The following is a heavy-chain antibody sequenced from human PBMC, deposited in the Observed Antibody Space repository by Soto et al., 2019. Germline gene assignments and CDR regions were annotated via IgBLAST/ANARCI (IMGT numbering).Heavy chain of an antibody. Sequence: PSETLSLTCAVYGVSFSGYYWSWIRQPPGKGLEWIGEINHSGSTNYNPSLKSRVTISVDTSKNQFSLKLSSVTAADTAVYYCAREVPCRDGYNKPQDYWGQGTLVTVSS. CDR3: AREVPCRDGYNKPQDY. CDR2: INHSGST. V-gene: IGHV4-34*01. CDR1: GVSFSGYY. D-gene: IGHD5-12*01. J-gene: IGHJ4*02.